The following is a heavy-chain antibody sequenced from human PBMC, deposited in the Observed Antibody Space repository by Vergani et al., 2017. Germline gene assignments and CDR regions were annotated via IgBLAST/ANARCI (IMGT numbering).Heavy chain of an antibody. J-gene: IGHJ6*02. CDR1: GYTFTSYD. D-gene: IGHD6-13*01. V-gene: IGHV1-8*01. CDR2: MNPNSGNT. CDR3: ASSRRFPGIAAADYYYYYGMDV. Sequence: QVQLVQSGAEVKKPGASVKVSCKASGYTFTSYDINWVRQATGQGLEWMGWMNPNSGNTGYAQKFQGRVTMTRNTSISTAYMELSSLRSEDTAVYSCASSRRFPGIAAADYYYYYGMDVWGQGTTVTVAS.